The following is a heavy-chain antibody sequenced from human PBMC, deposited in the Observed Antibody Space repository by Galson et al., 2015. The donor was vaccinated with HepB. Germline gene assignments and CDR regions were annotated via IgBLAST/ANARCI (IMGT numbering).Heavy chain of an antibody. Sequence: SETLSLTCAVYGGSFSGYYWSWIRQPPGKGLEWIGEINHSGSTNYNPSLKSRVTISVDTSKNQFSLKLSSVTAADTAVYYCARGSSWYVSWGQGTLVTVSS. D-gene: IGHD6-13*01. CDR1: GGSFSGYY. J-gene: IGHJ4*02. V-gene: IGHV4-34*01. CDR2: INHSGST. CDR3: ARGSSWYVS.